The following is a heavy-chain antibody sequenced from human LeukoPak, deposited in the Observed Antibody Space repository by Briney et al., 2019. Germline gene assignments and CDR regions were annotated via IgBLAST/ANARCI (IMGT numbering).Heavy chain of an antibody. V-gene: IGHV1-2*06. CDR3: ARVMGYCSTGSCSTPFDY. Sequence: ASVKVSCKASGYSFTGYYIYWVRQAPGQGLEWMGRINPNSGGTNYAQKFQDRVTMARDTSISTAYTELSSLRSDDTAVYYCARVMGYCSTGSCSTPFDYWGQGTLVTVSS. J-gene: IGHJ4*02. D-gene: IGHD2-15*01. CDR1: GYSFTGYY. CDR2: INPNSGGT.